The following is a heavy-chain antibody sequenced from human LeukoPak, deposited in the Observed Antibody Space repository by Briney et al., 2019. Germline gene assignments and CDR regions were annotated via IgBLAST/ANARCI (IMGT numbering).Heavy chain of an antibody. CDR3: ARDPQRGVGVPAAIGY. CDR1: GFTFSSYS. CDR2: ISSDGSKK. V-gene: IGHV3-30-3*01. J-gene: IGHJ4*02. D-gene: IGHD2-2*01. Sequence: GGSLRLSCAASGFTFSSYSMHWVRQAPGKGLEWVALISSDGSKKYHADSVKGRFTISRDNPKNTLYLQMNSLRVEDTAVYYCARDPQRGVGVPAAIGYWGQGTLVTVSS.